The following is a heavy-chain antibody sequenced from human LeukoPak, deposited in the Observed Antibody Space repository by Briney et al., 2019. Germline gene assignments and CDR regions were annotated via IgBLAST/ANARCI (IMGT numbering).Heavy chain of an antibody. Sequence: ASVTVSCKASGGTFSSYAISWVRQAPGQGLEWMGGIIPIFGTANYAQKFQGRVTITADESTSTAYMELSSLRSEDTAVYYCARDGDYYDSSGYYQSLGAEYFQHWGQGTLVTVSS. CDR1: GGTFSSYA. CDR3: ARDGDYYDSSGYYQSLGAEYFQH. D-gene: IGHD3-22*01. CDR2: IIPIFGTA. V-gene: IGHV1-69*13. J-gene: IGHJ1*01.